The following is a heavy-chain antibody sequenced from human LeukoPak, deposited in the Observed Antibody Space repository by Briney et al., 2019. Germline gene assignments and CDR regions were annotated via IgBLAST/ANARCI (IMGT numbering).Heavy chain of an antibody. V-gene: IGHV4-39*01. CDR3: ARSVGLVAADY. CDR2: IYYSGST. CDR1: GGSISSSSYY. Sequence: PSETLSLTCTVSGGSISSSSYYWGWIRQPPGKGLEWIGSIYYSGSTYYNPSLKSRVTISVDTSKNQFSLKLSSVTAADTAVYYCARSVGLVAADYWGQGTLVTVSS. J-gene: IGHJ4*02. D-gene: IGHD2-15*01.